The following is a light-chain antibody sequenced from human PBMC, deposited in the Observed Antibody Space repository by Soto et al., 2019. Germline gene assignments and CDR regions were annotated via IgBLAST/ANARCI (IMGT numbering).Light chain of an antibody. V-gene: IGKV1-5*01. CDR1: QSISNW. CDR3: HQYYRSPRT. CDR2: AAS. J-gene: IGKJ1*01. Sequence: DIQMNQAPCTVSLSVGERVTITCRSSQSISNWLAWYQQKPGTAPKRLIYAASSLQSGVPSRFSGSGSGTDFTLTISRLHPEDFSTYYRHQYYRSPRTFGQGTKVDIK.